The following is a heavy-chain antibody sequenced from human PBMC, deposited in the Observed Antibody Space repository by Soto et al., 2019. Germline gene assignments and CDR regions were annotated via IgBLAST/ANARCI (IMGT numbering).Heavy chain of an antibody. CDR1: GFTFSSYG. J-gene: IGHJ5*02. D-gene: IGHD6-13*01. CDR2: IWYDGSNK. Sequence: HPGGSLRLSCAASGFTFSSYGMHWVRQAPGKGLEWVAVIWYDGSNKYYADSVKGRFTISRDNSKNTLYLQMNSLRAEDTAVYYCARGQLPQAAAGTFSPYNWFDPWGQGTLVTVSS. V-gene: IGHV3-33*01. CDR3: ARGQLPQAAAGTFSPYNWFDP.